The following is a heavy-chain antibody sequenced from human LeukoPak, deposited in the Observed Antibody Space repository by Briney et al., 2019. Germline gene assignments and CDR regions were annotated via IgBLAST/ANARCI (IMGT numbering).Heavy chain of an antibody. V-gene: IGHV1-3*01. CDR2: INAGNGNT. CDR1: GYTFTSYA. CDR3: ARVASIAARRGTTGSWFDP. D-gene: IGHD6-6*01. Sequence: ASVTVSFTASGYTFTSYAMHWVRQAPGQRLEWMGWINAGNGNTKYSQKFQGRVTITRDTSASTAYMELSSLRSEDTAVYYCARVASIAARRGTTGSWFDPWGQGTLVTVSS. J-gene: IGHJ5*02.